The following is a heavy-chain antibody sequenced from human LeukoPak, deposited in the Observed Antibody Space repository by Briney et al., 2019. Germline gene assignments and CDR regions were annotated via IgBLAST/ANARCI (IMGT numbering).Heavy chain of an antibody. J-gene: IGHJ4*02. Sequence: GGSLRLSCAASGFTFSDYYMSWIRQAPGKGLEWVSYISSSGSTIYYADSVKGRFTISRDNSKNTLYLQMNSLRAEDTAVYYCAREHRKTRSSGSYQYYFDYWGQGTLVTVSS. V-gene: IGHV3-11*01. D-gene: IGHD3-10*01. CDR2: ISSSGSTI. CDR1: GFTFSDYY. CDR3: AREHRKTRSSGSYQYYFDY.